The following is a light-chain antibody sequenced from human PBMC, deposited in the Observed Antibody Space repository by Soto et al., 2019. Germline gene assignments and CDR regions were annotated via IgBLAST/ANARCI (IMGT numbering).Light chain of an antibody. J-gene: IGKJ4*01. CDR3: QQYDNWPSVT. CDR1: QSVSSGH. V-gene: IGKV3D-15*01. CDR2: DVS. Sequence: DIVLTQSPCTLSLSPGERASLSCRASQSVSSGHLAWYQQKPGQAPRLLIYDVSNRATGIPATFSGSGSGTGFTLTISSLQSEDFAVYYCQQYDNWPSVTFGGGTKVDIK.